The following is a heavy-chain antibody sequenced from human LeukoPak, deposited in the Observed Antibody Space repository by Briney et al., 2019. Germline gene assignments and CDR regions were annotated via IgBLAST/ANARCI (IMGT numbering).Heavy chain of an antibody. Sequence: GGSLRLYCAASGDTFSSYNMNWVRQAPGKGLEWVSYISSSGSTIYYADSVKGRFTISRDNAKNSLYLQMNSLRAEDTAVYYCARDRGGWYRDAFDIWGQGTMVTVSS. CDR3: ARDRGGWYRDAFDI. CDR2: ISSSGSTI. CDR1: GDTFSSYN. J-gene: IGHJ3*02. D-gene: IGHD6-19*01. V-gene: IGHV3-48*01.